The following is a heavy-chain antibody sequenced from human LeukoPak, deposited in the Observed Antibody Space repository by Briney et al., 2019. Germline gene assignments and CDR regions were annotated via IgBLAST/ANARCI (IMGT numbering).Heavy chain of an antibody. Sequence: MSSETLSLTCTVSGGSISSSSYYWGWIRQPPGKGLEWIGSIYYSGSTYYNPSLKSRVTISVDTSKNQFSLKLSSVTAADTAVYYCARGKAGSYSHNWFDPWGQGTLVTVSS. D-gene: IGHD3-10*01. CDR3: ARGKAGSYSHNWFDP. J-gene: IGHJ5*02. V-gene: IGHV4-39*07. CDR1: GGSISSSSYY. CDR2: IYYSGST.